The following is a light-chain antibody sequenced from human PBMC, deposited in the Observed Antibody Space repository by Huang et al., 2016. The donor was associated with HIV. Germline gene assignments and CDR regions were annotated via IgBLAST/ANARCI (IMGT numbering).Light chain of an antibody. CDR2: DAS. CDR3: QQRSTWPLT. J-gene: IGKJ4*01. Sequence: EIVLTQSPVTLSMSPGQRATLSCRASQNINTYLAWYQQKPGQAPRLLIYDASHRATGIPARFRGSGSGTDFTLTISSLEPEDFVVYFCQQRSTWPLTFGGGTTIEIK. V-gene: IGKV3-11*01. CDR1: QNINTY.